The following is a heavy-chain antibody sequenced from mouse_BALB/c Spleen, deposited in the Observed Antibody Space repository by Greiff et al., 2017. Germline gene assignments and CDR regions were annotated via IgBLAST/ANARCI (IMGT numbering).Heavy chain of an antibody. Sequence: EVKLEESGPGLVKPSQSLSLTCTVTGYSITSDYAWNWIRQFPGNKLEWMGYISYSGSTSYNPSLKSRISITRDTSKNQFFLQLNSVTTEDTATYYCARGSNWVDYWGQGTTLTVSS. CDR2: ISYSGST. V-gene: IGHV3-2*02. J-gene: IGHJ2*01. D-gene: IGHD4-1*01. CDR3: ARGSNWVDY. CDR1: GYSITSDYA.